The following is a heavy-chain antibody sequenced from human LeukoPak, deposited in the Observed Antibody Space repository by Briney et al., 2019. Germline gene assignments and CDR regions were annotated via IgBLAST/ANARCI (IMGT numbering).Heavy chain of an antibody. J-gene: IGHJ4*02. D-gene: IGHD1-26*01. V-gene: IGHV3-30*18. CDR1: GFTFSSYG. CDR3: AKDYRGFDY. Sequence: GGSLRLSCAASGFTFSSYGMHWVRQAPDKGLEWVAVISYDGSNKYYADSVKGRFTISRDNSKNTLYMQMNSLRAEDTAVYYCAKDYRGFDYWGQGTLVTVSS. CDR2: ISYDGSNK.